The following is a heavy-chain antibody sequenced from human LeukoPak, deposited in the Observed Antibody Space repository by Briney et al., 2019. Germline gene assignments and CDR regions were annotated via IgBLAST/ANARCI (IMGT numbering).Heavy chain of an antibody. Sequence: GRSLRLSCAASGFTFSSYAMGWVRQAPGKGLEWVSAISGSGGSTYYADSVKGRFTISRDNSKNTLYLQMNSLRAEDTAVYYCAKVTMIVVVITLDAFDIWGQGTMVTVSS. CDR1: GFTFSSYA. CDR3: AKVTMIVVVITLDAFDI. V-gene: IGHV3-23*01. CDR2: ISGSGGST. D-gene: IGHD3-22*01. J-gene: IGHJ3*02.